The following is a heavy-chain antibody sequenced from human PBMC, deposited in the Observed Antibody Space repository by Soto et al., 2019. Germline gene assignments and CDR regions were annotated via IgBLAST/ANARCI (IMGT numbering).Heavy chain of an antibody. CDR1: GFTFISYG. Sequence: SLRLSCAASGFTFISYGLHLVRQAPGKGLEWVAVISYDGSNKYYADSVKGRFTISRDNSKNTLYLQMNSLRAEDTAVYYCARLGGYCSSTSCYGYYGMDVWGQGTTVTVSS. CDR3: ARLGGYCSSTSCYGYYGMDV. J-gene: IGHJ6*02. D-gene: IGHD2-2*01. V-gene: IGHV3-30*03. CDR2: ISYDGSNK.